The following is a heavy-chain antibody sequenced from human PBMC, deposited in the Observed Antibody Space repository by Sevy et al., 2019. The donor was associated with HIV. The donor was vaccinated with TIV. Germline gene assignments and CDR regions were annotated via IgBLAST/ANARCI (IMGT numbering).Heavy chain of an antibody. CDR1: GFTFGDYA. V-gene: IGHV3-49*03. Sequence: GGSLRLSCTTSGFTFGDYAMGWFRQAPGKGLEWVGFIRTTASGGTTDYAASVKGTFIISRDDSKSIAYLQMNSLKTEETAVYYCARSFSVTWYPDFWGQGTLVTVSS. CDR3: ARSFSVTWYPDF. CDR2: IRTTASGGTT. D-gene: IGHD6-13*01. J-gene: IGHJ4*02.